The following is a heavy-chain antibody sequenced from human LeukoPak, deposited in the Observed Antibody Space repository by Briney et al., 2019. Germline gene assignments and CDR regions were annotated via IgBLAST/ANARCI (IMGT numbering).Heavy chain of an antibody. CDR1: GFTFSSYW. CDR2: IKQDGSEK. V-gene: IGHV3-7*01. Sequence: GGSLRLSCAASGFTFSSYWMSWVRQAPGKGLEGVANIKQDGSEKYYVDSVKGRFTISRDNAKNSLYLQMNSLRAEDTAVYYCARDQDSSSWSGDYWGQGTLVTVSS. CDR3: ARDQDSSSWSGDY. J-gene: IGHJ4*02. D-gene: IGHD6-13*01.